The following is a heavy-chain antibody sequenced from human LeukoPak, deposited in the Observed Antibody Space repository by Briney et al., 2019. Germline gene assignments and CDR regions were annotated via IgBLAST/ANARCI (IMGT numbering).Heavy chain of an antibody. Sequence: ASVKVSCKASGYTFTSYAMHWVRQAPGQRLEWMGWINAGNGNTKYSQKFQGRVTITRDTSASTAYMELSSLRSEDTAAYYCARILWFGESHFDYWGQGTLVTVSS. CDR1: GYTFTSYA. D-gene: IGHD3-10*01. CDR2: INAGNGNT. CDR3: ARILWFGESHFDY. V-gene: IGHV1-3*01. J-gene: IGHJ4*02.